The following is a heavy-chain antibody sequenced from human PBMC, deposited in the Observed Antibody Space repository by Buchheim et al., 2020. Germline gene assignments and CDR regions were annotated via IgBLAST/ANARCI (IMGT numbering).Heavy chain of an antibody. CDR1: GDLFSAYV. J-gene: IGHJ6*02. D-gene: IGHD3-3*01. CDR3: AEDRRIVRFGMVIRGGYGMDV. V-gene: IGHV1-69*06. Sequence: QVQPVQSGAEVKKPGSSVKVSCKISGDLFSAYVISWVRQAPGQGLEWMGRIIPILDTTQYAQKVQDRVTITADKSTSTVYMELSSLTSEDTAVYYCAEDRRIVRFGMVIRGGYGMDVWGHGTT. CDR2: IIPILDTT.